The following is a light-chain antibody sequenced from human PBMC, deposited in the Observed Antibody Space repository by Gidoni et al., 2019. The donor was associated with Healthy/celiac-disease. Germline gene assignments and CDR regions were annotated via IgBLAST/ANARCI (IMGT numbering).Light chain of an antibody. CDR1: QSISNSY. CDR3: QQYDGSPSFT. V-gene: IGKV3-20*01. Sequence: EIVFTQSPGTLSLSPGERAALSCRASQSISNSYLAWYQQRPGQAPRLLVYGASSRATGIPDRFSGTGSGTDFTLTISRLEPEDFAVYYCQQYDGSPSFTFGPGTRVDI. CDR2: GAS. J-gene: IGKJ3*01.